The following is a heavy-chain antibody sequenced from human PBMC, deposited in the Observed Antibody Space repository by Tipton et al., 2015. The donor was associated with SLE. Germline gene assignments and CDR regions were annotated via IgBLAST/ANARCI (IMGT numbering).Heavy chain of an antibody. J-gene: IGHJ6*02. D-gene: IGHD3-10*01. CDR2: FIPILHIT. V-gene: IGHV1-69*09. CDR3: ARQRLRLLSPLDA. CDR1: GVSFNDYT. Sequence: QVQLVQSGPEVKKPGSSVKVSCKASGVSFNDYTLSWVRQAPGQGLEWMGRFIPILHITNYAQKFQGRVTIAADESTSTAYMELTSLRSDDTAVYYCARQRLRLLSPLDAWGQGTTVTVS.